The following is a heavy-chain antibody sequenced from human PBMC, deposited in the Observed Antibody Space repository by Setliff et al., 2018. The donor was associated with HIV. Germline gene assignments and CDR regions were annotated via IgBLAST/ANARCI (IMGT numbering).Heavy chain of an antibody. CDR3: ARDSAVPSLYHYYYMDV. Sequence: ASVKVSCKASGYTFTTYGITWVRQAPGQGLEWMGWISTYNGNTNYAQKFQGRVTMTTVTSTSTAHMELSSLRSEDTAVYYCARDSAVPSLYHYYYMDVWGEGTTVTVSS. V-gene: IGHV1-18*01. CDR2: ISTYNGNT. CDR1: GYTFTTYG. J-gene: IGHJ6*03. D-gene: IGHD6-19*01.